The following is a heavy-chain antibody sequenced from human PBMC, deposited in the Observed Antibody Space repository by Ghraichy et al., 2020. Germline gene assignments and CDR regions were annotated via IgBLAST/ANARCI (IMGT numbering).Heavy chain of an antibody. J-gene: IGHJ4*02. Sequence: SETLSLTCTVSGGSISSYYWSWIRQPPGKGLEWIGYIYYSGSTNYNPSLKSRVTISVDTSKNQFSLKLSSVTAADTAVYYCARGGEYFDYWGRGTLVTVSS. D-gene: IGHD3-16*01. CDR1: GGSISSYY. V-gene: IGHV4-59*01. CDR2: IYYSGST. CDR3: ARGGEYFDY.